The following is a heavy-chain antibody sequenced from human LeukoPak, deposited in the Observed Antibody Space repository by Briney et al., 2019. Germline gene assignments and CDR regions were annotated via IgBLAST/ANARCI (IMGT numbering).Heavy chain of an antibody. CDR1: GFTFSSYA. CDR3: AKDRTPYSRSGGYYLGAFDL. CDR2: LSGSGGGT. J-gene: IGHJ3*01. D-gene: IGHD3-10*01. Sequence: GGSLRLSCAASGFTFSSYAMTWVRQAPGKGLEWVSSLSGSGGGTWYAGSVKGRFTISRDNSNNVMYLRMNSLRAEDTAIYYCAKDRTPYSRSGGYYLGAFDLWGHGTMVIVSS. V-gene: IGHV3-23*01.